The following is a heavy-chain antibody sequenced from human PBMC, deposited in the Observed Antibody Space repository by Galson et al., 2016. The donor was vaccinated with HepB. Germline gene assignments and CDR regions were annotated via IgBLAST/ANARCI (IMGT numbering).Heavy chain of an antibody. V-gene: IGHV3-53*01. Sequence: SLRLSCATSGFTVSTNSMSWVRQAPGRGLEWVSLIHSCGTTYYADSVKGRFTISRDTSKNTLYLHMNSLRAEDPAVYYCARDAAYCGPTTCHSGWFDPWGQGTLVTVSS. CDR3: ARDAAYCGPTTCHSGWFDP. D-gene: IGHD2-21*01. CDR1: GFTVSTNS. CDR2: IHSCGTT. J-gene: IGHJ5*02.